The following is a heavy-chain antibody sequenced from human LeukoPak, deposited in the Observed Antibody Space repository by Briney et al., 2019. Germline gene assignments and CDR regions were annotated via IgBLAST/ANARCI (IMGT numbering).Heavy chain of an antibody. CDR2: INHSGST. CDR3: ARTSIAARRANAFDI. J-gene: IGHJ3*02. CDR1: GGSFSGYY. D-gene: IGHD6-6*01. V-gene: IGHV4-34*01. Sequence: SETLSLTCAVYGGSFSGYYWNWIRQPPGEGLEWIGEINHSGSTNYNPSLKSRVPISVDTSKNRFSLKLSSVTAADTAMYYCARTSIAARRANAFDIWGQGTMVTVSS.